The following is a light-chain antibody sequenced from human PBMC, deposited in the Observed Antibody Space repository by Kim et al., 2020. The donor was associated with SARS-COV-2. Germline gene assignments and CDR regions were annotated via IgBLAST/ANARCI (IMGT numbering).Light chain of an antibody. J-gene: IGLJ3*02. V-gene: IGLV2-18*02. Sequence: GQSVTIPCTGTTRDVGTYDRISWYRQSPGTAPKLIISEVSNRPSGVPDRFSGSKSGNTASLTVSGLQSDDEASYYCSSQTNTGTWVFGGGTQLTVL. CDR1: TRDVGTYDR. CDR2: EVS. CDR3: SSQTNTGTWV.